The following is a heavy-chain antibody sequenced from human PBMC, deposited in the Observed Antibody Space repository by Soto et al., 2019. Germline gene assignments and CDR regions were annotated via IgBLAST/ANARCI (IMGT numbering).Heavy chain of an antibody. D-gene: IGHD5-18*01. J-gene: IGHJ5*02. V-gene: IGHV4-39*01. CDR3: ATHTGVPGYSYGYNWFDP. CDR1: CGSISSSSYY. CDR2: IYYSGST. Sequence: SETLSLTCTVSCGSISSSSYYWGWIRQPPGKGLEWIGSIYYSGSTYYNPSLKSRVTISVDTSKNQFSLKLSSVTAADTAVYYCATHTGVPGYSYGYNWFDPWGQGTLVTVS.